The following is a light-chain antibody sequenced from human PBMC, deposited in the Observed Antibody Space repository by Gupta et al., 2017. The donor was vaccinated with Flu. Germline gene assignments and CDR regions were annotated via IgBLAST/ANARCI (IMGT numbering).Light chain of an antibody. CDR2: SNN. Sequence: QSVLTQPPSASGTPGPRVTISCSASSSNIGSNSVNWYQQLPGTAPKLLIYSNNQRPSGVPDRFSGSKSGTSASLAISGLQSEDEADYYCATWDDSRNGPVFGGGTKLTVL. CDR1: SSNIGSNS. V-gene: IGLV1-44*01. J-gene: IGLJ3*02. CDR3: ATWDDSRNGPV.